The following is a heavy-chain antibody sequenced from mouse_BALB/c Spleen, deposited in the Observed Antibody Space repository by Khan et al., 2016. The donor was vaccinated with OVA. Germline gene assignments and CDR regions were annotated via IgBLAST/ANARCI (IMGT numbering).Heavy chain of an antibody. Sequence: QVQLQQSGPELVRPGVSVKISCKGSGYTFTDYSMHWVKQSHAKSLEWIGVISTDSVNTNYNQKFKCKATLTVDKSSSTAYMELARMTSEDSAIYYCAIRDYFDYWGQGTTLTVSS. CDR1: GYTFTDYS. V-gene: IGHV1S137*01. CDR3: AIRDYFDY. J-gene: IGHJ2*01. CDR2: ISTDSVNT.